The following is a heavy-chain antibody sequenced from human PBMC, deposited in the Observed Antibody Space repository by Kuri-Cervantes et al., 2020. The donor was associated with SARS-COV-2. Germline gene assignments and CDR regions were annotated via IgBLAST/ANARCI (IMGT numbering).Heavy chain of an antibody. J-gene: IGHJ4*02. CDR1: GYTFTGYY. D-gene: IGHD3-22*01. CDR3: ARGEVPYDADY. Sequence: ASVKVSCKASGYTFTGYYMHWVRQATGQGLEWMGWMNPNSGNTGYAQKFQGRVTITRNTSISTAYMELSSLRSEDTAVYYCARGEVPYDADYWGQGTLVTVSS. CDR2: MNPNSGNT. V-gene: IGHV1-8*03.